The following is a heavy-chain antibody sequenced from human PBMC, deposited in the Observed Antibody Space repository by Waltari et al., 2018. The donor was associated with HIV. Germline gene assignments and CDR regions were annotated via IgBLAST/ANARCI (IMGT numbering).Heavy chain of an antibody. V-gene: IGHV1-24*01. CDR2: VEPEDGEI. Sequence: QVQLVQSGPAVKKPGASVQVSCKVSGYRLSELSMHWVRQAAGKGPEWMGGVEPEDGEINYAQHYQGRITMTDDTSTDTAYMGLSSLRSEDTAVYCCATASRVGGTDRAAFDYWGQGTLVTVSS. D-gene: IGHD2-21*02. CDR3: ATASRVGGTDRAAFDY. J-gene: IGHJ4*02. CDR1: GYRLSELS.